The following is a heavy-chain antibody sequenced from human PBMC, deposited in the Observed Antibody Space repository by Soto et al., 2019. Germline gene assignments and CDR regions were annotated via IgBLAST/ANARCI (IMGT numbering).Heavy chain of an antibody. CDR2: IKQDGSEK. V-gene: IGHV3-7*03. Sequence: EVQLVESGGGLVQPGGSLRLSCAASGFTFSSYWMSWVRQAPGKGLEWVANIKQDGSEKYYVDSVKGRFTISRDNAKNSLYLQMSSPRGEYTAVYYCARERAEMVGGVIGYDYYGMDVWGEGSTVTVSS. CDR3: ARERAEMVGGVIGYDYYGMDV. J-gene: IGHJ6*04. D-gene: IGHD3-16*02. CDR1: GFTFSSYW.